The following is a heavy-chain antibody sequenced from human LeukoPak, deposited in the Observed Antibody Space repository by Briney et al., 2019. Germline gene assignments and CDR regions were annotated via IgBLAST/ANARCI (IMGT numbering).Heavy chain of an antibody. CDR2: IYYSGST. Sequence: PSETLSLTCTVSGGSISSYYWSWIRQPPGKGLEWIGYIYYSGSTNYNPSLKSRVTISVGTSKNQFSLKLSSVTAADTAVYYCARVRYYDSSGYPKRPYYYGMDVWGQGTTVTASS. CDR1: GGSISSYY. D-gene: IGHD3-22*01. J-gene: IGHJ6*02. CDR3: ARVRYYDSSGYPKRPYYYGMDV. V-gene: IGHV4-59*01.